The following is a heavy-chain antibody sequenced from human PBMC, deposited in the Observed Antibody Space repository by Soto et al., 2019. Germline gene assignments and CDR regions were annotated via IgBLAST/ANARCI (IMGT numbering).Heavy chain of an antibody. Sequence: GGSLRLSCAASGFTFSSYGMHWVRQAPGKGLEWVAVISYDGSNKYYADSVKGRFTISRDNSKNTLYLQMNSLRAEDTAVYYCAKDRGYCSGGSCYGSNYFDYWGQGTLVTVSS. V-gene: IGHV3-30*18. J-gene: IGHJ4*02. CDR1: GFTFSSYG. CDR3: AKDRGYCSGGSCYGSNYFDY. D-gene: IGHD2-15*01. CDR2: ISYDGSNK.